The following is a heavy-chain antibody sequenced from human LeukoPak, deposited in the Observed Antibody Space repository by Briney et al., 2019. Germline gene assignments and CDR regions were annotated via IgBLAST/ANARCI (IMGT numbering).Heavy chain of an antibody. CDR3: ARHAVGGRKAFDY. Sequence: SETLSLTCTVSGGSISSSSYYWGWIRQPPGKGLEWIGNIYYSGSTYSNPSLKSRVTISVDTSKNQFSLNLDSVTAADTAVYYWARHAVGGRKAFDYWGQGTLVTVTS. CDR2: IYYSGST. V-gene: IGHV4-39*01. D-gene: IGHD6-19*01. J-gene: IGHJ4*02. CDR1: GGSISSSSYY.